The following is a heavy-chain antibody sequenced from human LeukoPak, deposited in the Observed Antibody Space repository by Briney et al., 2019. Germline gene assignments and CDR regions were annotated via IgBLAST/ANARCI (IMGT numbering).Heavy chain of an antibody. J-gene: IGHJ6*03. CDR2: INTNTGNP. CDR1: GYTFTGYY. V-gene: IGHV7-4-1*02. Sequence: ASVKVSCKASGYTFTGYYMHWVRQAPGQGLEWMGWINTNTGNPTYAQGFTGRFVFSLDTSASTAYLQISSLKAEDTAVYYCARARPLYYYYYMDVWGKGTTVTVSS. CDR3: ARARPLYYYYYMDV.